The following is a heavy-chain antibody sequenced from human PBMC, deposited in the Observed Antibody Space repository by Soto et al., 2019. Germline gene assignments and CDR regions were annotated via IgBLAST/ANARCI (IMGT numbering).Heavy chain of an antibody. CDR2: IHYSGST. V-gene: IGHV4-39*01. D-gene: IGHD2-15*01. CDR1: GDSISITSYY. J-gene: IGHJ4*02. CDR3: ASTKDETLYFDY. Sequence: QLQLQESGPGLVKPSETLSLTCTVSGDSISITSYYWGWVRQPPGKGLEWIGSIHYSGSTHYNPSLQSRVTISGDASKKQFFLMLRSVTAADTAVYYCASTKDETLYFDYWGQGTLVTVSS.